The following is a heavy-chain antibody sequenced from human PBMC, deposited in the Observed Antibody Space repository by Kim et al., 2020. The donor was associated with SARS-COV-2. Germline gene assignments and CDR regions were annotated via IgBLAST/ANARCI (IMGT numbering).Heavy chain of an antibody. CDR1: GYTFTSYA. V-gene: IGHV1-3*01. CDR2: INAGNGNT. J-gene: IGHJ4*02. CDR3: ARSLLVTGRAVDY. Sequence: ASVKVSCKASGYTFTSYAMHWVRQAPGQRLEWMGWINAGNGNTKYSQKFQGRVTITRDTSASTAYMELSSLRSEDTAVYYCARSLLVTGRAVDYWGQGTLVTVSS. D-gene: IGHD1-20*01.